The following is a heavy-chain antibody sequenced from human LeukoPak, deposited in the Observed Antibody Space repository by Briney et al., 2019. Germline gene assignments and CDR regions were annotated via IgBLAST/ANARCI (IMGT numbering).Heavy chain of an antibody. CDR3: ARAKVLVPDH. CDR2: INPNSGGT. J-gene: IGHJ4*02. Sequence: ASMKVSCKASGYSFTGYYMHWMRQAPGQGPEWIGWINPNSGGTNSAQKFQGRVTMTSDTSISTAYMELSSLRSDDTAIYYCARAKVLVPDHWGQGTLVTVSS. V-gene: IGHV1-2*02. CDR1: GYSFTGYY.